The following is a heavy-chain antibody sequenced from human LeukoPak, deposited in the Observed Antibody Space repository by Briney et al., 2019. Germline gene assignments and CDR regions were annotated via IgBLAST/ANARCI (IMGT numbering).Heavy chain of an antibody. Sequence: PSQSLSLTCTFSGGSLSSGTFYCAWIRQPPRKGLEWIRSIHFRGGTYYNPSLKSRVTISVDTSKNQFSLKVTSVTAADTAVYYCARPGGRLARSPFDYWGQGTLVTVSS. CDR1: GGSLSSGTFY. CDR3: ARPGGRLARSPFDY. CDR2: IHFRGGT. J-gene: IGHJ4*02. V-gene: IGHV4-39*01. D-gene: IGHD6-19*01.